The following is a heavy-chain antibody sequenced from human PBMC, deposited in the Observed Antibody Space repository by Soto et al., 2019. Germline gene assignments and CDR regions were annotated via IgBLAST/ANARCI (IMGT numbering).Heavy chain of an antibody. CDR2: ISAYNGNT. V-gene: IGHV1-18*01. D-gene: IGHD2-2*01. J-gene: IGHJ5*02. CDR3: ARDRGGYCSSTSCSRYNWFDP. CDR1: GYTFTSYG. Sequence: ASVKVSCKASGYTFTSYGISWVRQAPGQGLEWMGWISAYNGNTNYAQKLQGRVTMTTDTSTSTAYMELRSLRSDDTAVYYCARDRGGYCSSTSCSRYNWFDPWGQGTLVTVSS.